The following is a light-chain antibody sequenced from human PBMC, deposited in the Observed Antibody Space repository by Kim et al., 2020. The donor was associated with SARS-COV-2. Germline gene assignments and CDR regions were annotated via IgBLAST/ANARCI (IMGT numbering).Light chain of an antibody. Sequence: PGQRVTISCTGSSSGAGYDVHWYQQLPGTAPKLLIYGDKNRPSGVPDRFSASKSGTSASLVITGLRADDEADYYCQSYDGSLRTLVFGGGTQLTVL. V-gene: IGLV1-40*01. CDR1: SSGAGYD. CDR2: GDK. J-gene: IGLJ2*01. CDR3: QSYDGSLRTLV.